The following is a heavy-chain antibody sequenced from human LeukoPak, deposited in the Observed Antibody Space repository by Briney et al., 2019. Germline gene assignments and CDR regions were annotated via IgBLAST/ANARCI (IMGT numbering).Heavy chain of an antibody. Sequence: GGSLRLSCAASGFTFSSYSLNWVSQARGKGLEWVSSISSSSSYIYYADSVKGRFTISRDNAKNSLYLQMNSLRAEDTAVYYCARDQEYDILTGYPSYYYYYGMDVWGKGTTVTVPS. CDR2: ISSSSSYI. CDR1: GFTFSSYS. J-gene: IGHJ6*04. V-gene: IGHV3-21*01. D-gene: IGHD3-9*01. CDR3: ARDQEYDILTGYPSYYYYYGMDV.